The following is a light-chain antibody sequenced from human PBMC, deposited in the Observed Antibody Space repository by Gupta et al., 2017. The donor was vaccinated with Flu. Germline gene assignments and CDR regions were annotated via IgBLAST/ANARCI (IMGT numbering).Light chain of an antibody. CDR2: KVS. J-gene: IGKJ1*01. CDR1: QSLVYSDGNTY. V-gene: IGKV2-30*01. Sequence: DVVMTQSPLSLPVTLGQPASISCRSSQSLVYSDGNTYLNWFHQRPGQSPRRLIYKVSNRDSGVPDRFSGSGSGTDFTLKISRVEAEDVGVYYCRQAKHCPRPFGRGTKVEIK. CDR3: RQAKHCPRP.